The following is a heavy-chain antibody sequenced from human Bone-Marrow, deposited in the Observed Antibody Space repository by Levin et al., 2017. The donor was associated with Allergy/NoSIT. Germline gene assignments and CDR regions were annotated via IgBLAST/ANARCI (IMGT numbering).Heavy chain of an antibody. Sequence: GESLKISCAASQFIFDDHGMSWVRQAQGKGLEWVSGITWNSGTTGYADSVKGRFTISRDNAKNTLYLQMNSLRVEDTALYYCARVGNYAVVADAFDLWGQGTMVTVSS. CDR3: ARVGNYAVVADAFDL. CDR2: ITWNSGTT. CDR1: QFIFDDHG. J-gene: IGHJ3*01. V-gene: IGHV3-20*04. D-gene: IGHD1-7*01.